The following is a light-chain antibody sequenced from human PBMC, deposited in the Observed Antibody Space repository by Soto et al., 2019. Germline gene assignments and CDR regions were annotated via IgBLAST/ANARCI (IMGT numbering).Light chain of an antibody. J-gene: IGKJ5*01. CDR2: WSS. CDR1: QIVLYISDNKNY. CDR3: QQYYSTPIT. V-gene: IGKV4-1*01. Sequence: DILITQSPDSLAVSLGGMSTLNCNSSQIVLYISDNKNYLAWYQQKPGQPPKLLIYWSSTREAGVPDRFSGSGSGKDFTPTISILHAEDVAVYYCQQYYSTPITFGQGTRLEIK.